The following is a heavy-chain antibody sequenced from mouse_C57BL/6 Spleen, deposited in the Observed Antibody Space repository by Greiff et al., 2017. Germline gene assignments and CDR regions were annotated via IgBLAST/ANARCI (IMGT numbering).Heavy chain of an antibody. D-gene: IGHD2-3*01. J-gene: IGHJ1*03. CDR2: LYPGDGDT. Sequence: QVQLKPSGAELVKPGASVKLSCKASGYAFSSYWMNWVKQRPGKGLEWIGQLYPGDGDTNYNGKFKGKATLTADKSSSTAYMQLSSLTSEYSAVYFCARDGQRYFDVWGTGTTGTVSS. CDR1: GYAFSSYW. CDR3: ARDGQRYFDV. V-gene: IGHV1-80*01.